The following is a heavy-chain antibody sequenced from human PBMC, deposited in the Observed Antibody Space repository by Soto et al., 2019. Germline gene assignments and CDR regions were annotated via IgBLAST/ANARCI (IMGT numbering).Heavy chain of an antibody. CDR3: ARALYCSSTSCYSYYGMDV. Sequence: SETLSLTCTVSGGSISSYYWSWIRQPPGKGLEWIGYIFYSGSTNYNPSLKSRVTISVDTSKNQFSLKLSSVTAADTAVYYCARALYCSSTSCYSYYGMDVWAQGTTVTVSS. V-gene: IGHV4-59*01. D-gene: IGHD2-2*01. J-gene: IGHJ6*02. CDR2: IFYSGST. CDR1: GGSISSYY.